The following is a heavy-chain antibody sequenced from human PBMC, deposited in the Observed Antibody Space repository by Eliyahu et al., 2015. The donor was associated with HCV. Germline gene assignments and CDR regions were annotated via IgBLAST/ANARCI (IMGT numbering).Heavy chain of an antibody. V-gene: IGHV4-39*01. D-gene: IGHD2-21*01. CDR2: IHYSGST. CDR1: GGPIXSSYYY. CDR3: ARHGLPFNIGLPPYFDY. Sequence: QLQLQESGPGLVKPSETLSLTCTVSGGPIXSSYYYWGWIRQPPGKGLXWIGGIHYSGSTYYNPSLKSRVTISVDTSKNQFSLKLSFVTAADTAVYYCARHGLPFNIGLPPYFDYWGQGTLVTVSS. J-gene: IGHJ4*02.